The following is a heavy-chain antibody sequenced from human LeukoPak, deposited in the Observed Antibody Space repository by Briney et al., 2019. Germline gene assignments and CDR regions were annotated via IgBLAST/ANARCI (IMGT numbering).Heavy chain of an antibody. V-gene: IGHV1-46*01. Sequence: ASVRVSCTASGYTFTSYYMHWVRQAPGQGLEWMGIINPSGGSTSYAQKFQGRVTMTRDMSTSTVYMELSSLRSEDTAVYYCAIDRGDYWGQGTLVTVSS. CDR3: AIDRGDY. J-gene: IGHJ4*02. CDR2: INPSGGST. CDR1: GYTFTSYY.